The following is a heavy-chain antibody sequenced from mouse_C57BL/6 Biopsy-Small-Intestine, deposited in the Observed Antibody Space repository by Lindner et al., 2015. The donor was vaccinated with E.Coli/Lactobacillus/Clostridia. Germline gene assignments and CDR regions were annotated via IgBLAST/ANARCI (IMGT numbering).Heavy chain of an antibody. J-gene: IGHJ1*01. V-gene: IGHV1-37*01. Sequence: VQLQESGPELVKPGASVKMSCKASGYSFTGYFMNWVKQSHGKSLEWIGRINPYNGDTFYNQKFKGKATLTVDKSSSTAHMELQSLTPEDSALYYCARSRELLRWGWYFDVWGAGTTVTVSS. CDR1: GYSFTGYF. D-gene: IGHD1-1*01. CDR3: ARSRELLRWGWYFDV. CDR2: INPYNGDT.